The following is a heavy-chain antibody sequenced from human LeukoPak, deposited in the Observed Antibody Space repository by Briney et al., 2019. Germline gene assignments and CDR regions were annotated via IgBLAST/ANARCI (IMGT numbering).Heavy chain of an antibody. Sequence: GGSLRLSCVASGFTFGNYAMGWLRQAPGRRPEWVSSLTDSGGTTYYVDSVKGRFAISRGNSKNTLYLHMNSLRADDTAVYYCAKKRDAFDIWGQGTVVTVSS. CDR2: LTDSGGTT. D-gene: IGHD5-24*01. J-gene: IGHJ3*02. CDR3: AKKRDAFDI. V-gene: IGHV3-23*01. CDR1: GFTFGNYA.